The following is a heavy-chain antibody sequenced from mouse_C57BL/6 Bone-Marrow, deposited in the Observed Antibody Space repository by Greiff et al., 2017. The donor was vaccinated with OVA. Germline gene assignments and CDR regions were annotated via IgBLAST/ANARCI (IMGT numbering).Heavy chain of an antibody. CDR2: INPGSGGT. V-gene: IGHV1-54*01. D-gene: IGHD1-1*01. CDR3: ARSNYYGSRGAY. Sequence: VQLQQSGAELVRPGTSVKVSCKASGYAFTNYLIEWVKQRPGQGLEWIGVINPGSGGTNYNEKFKGKATLTADKSSSTAYMQLSSLTSEDSAVYFCARSNYYGSRGAYWGQGTLVTVSA. CDR1: GYAFTNYL. J-gene: IGHJ3*01.